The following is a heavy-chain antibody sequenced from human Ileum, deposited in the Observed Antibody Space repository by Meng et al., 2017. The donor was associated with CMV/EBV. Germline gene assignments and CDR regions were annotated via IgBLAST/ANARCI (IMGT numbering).Heavy chain of an antibody. J-gene: IGHJ4*02. CDR2: VYHTGRT. CDR3: ARFDILTGFAIDH. D-gene: IGHD3-9*01. V-gene: IGHV4-39*07. CDR1: GDPVSSSSYY. Sequence: QLPRQESGPGLVNPSETLSLLCTVSGDPVSSSSYYWGWVRQSPGKELDWIGSVYHTGRTYHNPSLKSRVTISIHTSKNQFSLKLSSVTVADTALYYCARFDILTGFAIDHWGQGPLVTVSS.